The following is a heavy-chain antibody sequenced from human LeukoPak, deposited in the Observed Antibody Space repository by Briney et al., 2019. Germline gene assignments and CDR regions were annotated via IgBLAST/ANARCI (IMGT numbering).Heavy chain of an antibody. J-gene: IGHJ4*02. Sequence: MESGPTLVNPTQTLTLTCTFSGFSLRTRGVGVGWIPQPPGKALEWLSLIYWNHDKPYNPSLKSRLTITKDSSKNQVVLTMTNVDPVDTATYYCAHTYYYDSNGRHYYFDYWGQGTLVTVSS. D-gene: IGHD3-22*01. CDR3: AHTYYYDSNGRHYYFDY. CDR1: GFSLRTRGVG. CDR2: IYWNHDK. V-gene: IGHV2-5*01.